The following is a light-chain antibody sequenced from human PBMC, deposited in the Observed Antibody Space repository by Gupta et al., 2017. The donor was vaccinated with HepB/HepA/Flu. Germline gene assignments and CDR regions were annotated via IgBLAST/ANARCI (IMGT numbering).Light chain of an antibody. J-gene: IGKJ2*01. CDR3: QQTYSAPTT. CDR2: GGS. V-gene: IGKV1-39*01. Sequence: DIQMTQSPSSLSASVGDRVTITCRPSQSISIYLNWYQQKVGKAPKGLMFGGSDLQSGVPSRFSGSRSGTDFTLTISSLQPEDFATYYCQQTYSAPTTFGQGTKLEIK. CDR1: QSISIY.